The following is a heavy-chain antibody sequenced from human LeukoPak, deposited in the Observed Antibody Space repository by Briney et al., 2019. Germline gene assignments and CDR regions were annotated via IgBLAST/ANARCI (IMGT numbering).Heavy chain of an antibody. CDR3: AKAGVPYYDFLTANVAHYYYYYMDF. J-gene: IGHJ6*03. D-gene: IGHD3-9*01. V-gene: IGHV3-9*01. CDR2: ISWNSGSI. CDR1: GFTFDDHA. Sequence: GGSLRLSCAASGFTFDDHAMHWVRQAPGKGLEWVSGISWNSGSIDYADSVKGRFTIPRDNAKNSLYLQMNSLRAEDTALYYCAKAGVPYYDFLTANVAHYYYYYMDFWGKGTPVTISS.